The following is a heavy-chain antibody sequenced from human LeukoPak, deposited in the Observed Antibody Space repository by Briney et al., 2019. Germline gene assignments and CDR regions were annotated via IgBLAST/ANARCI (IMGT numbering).Heavy chain of an antibody. CDR2: IYYSGPP. CDR1: GGSISSPNHD. D-gene: IGHD3-10*01. V-gene: IGHV4-39*01. Sequence: PSETLPLTCSVSGGSISSPNHDWAWIRQPPGQGLEWFGSIYYSGPPYYNLSLKSRVTLSVDTSQNQFSLKLSSVTAADTAIYFCARSLGANTWVGNWFDPWGQGTLVTVSS. CDR3: ARSLGANTWVGNWFDP. J-gene: IGHJ5*02.